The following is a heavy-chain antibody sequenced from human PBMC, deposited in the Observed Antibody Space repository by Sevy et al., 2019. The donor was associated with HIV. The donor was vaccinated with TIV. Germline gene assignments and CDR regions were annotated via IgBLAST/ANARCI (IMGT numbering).Heavy chain of an antibody. J-gene: IGHJ5*01. CDR1: GGSISHRSYY. Sequence: SETLSLTCTVSGGSISHRSYYWDWIRQPPGKRLEWIGSVFFSGSTYYSPSLKSRVTISVDTSKDEFSLTLNSVTAADTAIYHCARGYGDPRRWFDSWGQGILVTVSS. CDR3: ARGYGDPRRWFDS. D-gene: IGHD4-17*01. CDR2: VFFSGST. V-gene: IGHV4-39*01.